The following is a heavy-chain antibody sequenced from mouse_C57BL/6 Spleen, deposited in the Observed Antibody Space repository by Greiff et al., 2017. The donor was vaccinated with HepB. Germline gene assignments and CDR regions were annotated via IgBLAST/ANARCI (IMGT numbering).Heavy chain of an antibody. CDR2: IYPGSGST. CDR3: ARRDYGSSYWYFDV. V-gene: IGHV1-55*01. D-gene: IGHD1-1*01. J-gene: IGHJ1*03. Sequence: QVQLQQPGAELVKPGASVKMSCKASGYTFTSYWITWVKQRPGQGLEWIGDIYPGSGSTNYNEKFKSKATLTVDTSSSTAYMQLSSLTSEDSAVYYCARRDYGSSYWYFDVWGIGTTVTVSS. CDR1: GYTFTSYW.